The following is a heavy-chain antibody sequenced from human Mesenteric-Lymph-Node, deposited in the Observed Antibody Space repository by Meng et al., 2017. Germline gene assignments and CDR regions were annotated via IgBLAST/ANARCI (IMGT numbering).Heavy chain of an antibody. CDR3: ARDRWELAWFYFDF. D-gene: IGHD3-3*01. J-gene: IGHJ4*02. CDR1: GDTFTGYY. V-gene: IGHV1-2*06. Sequence: QGQRVQFGAEVKNPGASVKVSCKASGDTFTGYYIHWVRQTSGQGLEWMGRISPKSGDTSYAQKFQGRVTMTRDTSTYTAYMELSTLTSDDAAVYYCARDRWELAWFYFDFWGQGTLVTVSS. CDR2: ISPKSGDT.